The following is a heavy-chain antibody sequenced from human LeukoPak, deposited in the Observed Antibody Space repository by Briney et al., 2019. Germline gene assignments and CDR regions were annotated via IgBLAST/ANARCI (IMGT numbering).Heavy chain of an antibody. CDR2: IIPIFGTA. Sequence: ASVKVSCKASGGTFSSYAISWVRQAPGQGLEWMGGIIPIFGTANYAQKFQGRVTITTDESTSTAYMELSSLRSEDTAVYYCARDSSGLDAFDIWGQGTMVTVSS. CDR3: ARDSSGLDAFDI. CDR1: GGTFSSYA. V-gene: IGHV1-69*05. J-gene: IGHJ3*02.